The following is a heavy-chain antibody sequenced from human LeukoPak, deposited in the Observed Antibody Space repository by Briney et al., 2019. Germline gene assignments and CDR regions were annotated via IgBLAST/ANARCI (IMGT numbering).Heavy chain of an antibody. Sequence: SETLSLTCTVSGGSISNYYWNWIRQPPGQGLEWIGHIYYSGSTNYNPSLKSRVTISVDTSKNQFSLKLSSVTAADTAVYYCARMVESTVTIAFENWFDPWGQGTLVTVSS. CDR2: IYYSGST. V-gene: IGHV4-59*01. J-gene: IGHJ5*02. CDR1: GGSISNYY. CDR3: ARMVESTVTIAFENWFDP. D-gene: IGHD4-11*01.